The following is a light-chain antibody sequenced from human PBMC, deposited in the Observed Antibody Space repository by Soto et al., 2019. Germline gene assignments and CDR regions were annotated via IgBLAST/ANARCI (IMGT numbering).Light chain of an antibody. CDR1: SSDVGGYNY. CDR2: GVS. CDR3: SSYTSSSTWV. V-gene: IGLV2-14*01. Sequence: SALTQPASVSGSPGQSITISCTGTSSDVGGYNYVSWYQHHPGKAPKLMIYGVSNRPSGVSNRFSGSKSGNTASLTISGLQAEDEGDYYCSSYTSSSTWVFGGGTKVTVL. J-gene: IGLJ3*02.